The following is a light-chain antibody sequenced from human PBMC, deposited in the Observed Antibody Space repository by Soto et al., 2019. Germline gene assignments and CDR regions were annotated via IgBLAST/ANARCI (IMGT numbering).Light chain of an antibody. V-gene: IGKV3-20*01. CDR3: QQYGSSPPRT. J-gene: IGKJ1*01. Sequence: IVLTQSPGILSLSPGERATLSCRVSQSVSNDFLAWYQQKPGQAPRLLIYGASTRATDVPDRFSGSGSGADFTLTISRLEPEDFAVYYCQQYGSSPPRTFGQGTKVDIK. CDR1: QSVSNDF. CDR2: GAS.